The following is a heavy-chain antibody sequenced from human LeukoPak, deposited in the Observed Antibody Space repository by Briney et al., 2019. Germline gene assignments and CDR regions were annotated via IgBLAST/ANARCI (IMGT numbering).Heavy chain of an antibody. J-gene: IGHJ6*03. D-gene: IGHD3-10*01. CDR1: GGSISSYY. CDR3: ARRLGRKFGERFYYYHYLDV. Sequence: SETLSLTCTVSGGSISSYYWSWIRQRPGKGLEWIGIINYSGSTNYNPSLNSRVTISVETSKNQFSLKLSSVTATETAVYYCARRLGRKFGERFYYYHYLDVWGKGTTVTISS. CDR2: INYSGST. V-gene: IGHV4-59*12.